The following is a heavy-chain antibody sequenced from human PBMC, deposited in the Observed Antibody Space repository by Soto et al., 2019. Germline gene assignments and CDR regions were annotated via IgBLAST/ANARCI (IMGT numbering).Heavy chain of an antibody. J-gene: IGHJ4*02. V-gene: IGHV3-30-3*01. CDR2: ISYDGSNK. Sequence: PGGSLRLSCAASGFTFSSYAMHWVRQAPGKGLEWVAVISYDGSNKYYADSVKGRFTISRDNSKNTLYLQMNSLRAEDTAVYYCARDLSARGSGYDWDYYDSSGYYPPDYWGQGTLVTVSS. CDR3: ARDLSARGSGYDWDYYDSSGYYPPDY. CDR1: GFTFSSYA. D-gene: IGHD3-22*01.